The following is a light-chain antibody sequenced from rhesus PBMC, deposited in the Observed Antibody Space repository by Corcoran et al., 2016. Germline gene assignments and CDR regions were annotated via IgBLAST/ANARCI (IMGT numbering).Light chain of an antibody. Sequence: IQMTQSPSSLSASVGDRVTINCRARQGISTYLNWYQQQQGKAPKRLIYAASSLESGVPSRVSGSGSGTDFTLTSSILQPEDFATYYCRQYNSDPYSLGQGTKVEIK. CDR2: AAS. J-gene: IGKJ2*01. V-gene: IGKV1-43*02. CDR3: RQYNSDPYS. CDR1: QGISTY.